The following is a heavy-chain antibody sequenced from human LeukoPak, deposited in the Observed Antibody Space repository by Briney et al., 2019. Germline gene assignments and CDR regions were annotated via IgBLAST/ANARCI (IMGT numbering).Heavy chain of an antibody. CDR1: GGSISSYY. V-gene: IGHV4-59*01. Sequence: SETLSLTCTVSGGSISSYYWSWIRQPPGKGLEWIGYIYYSGSTNYNPSLKSRVTISVDTSKNEFSLRLTSVTAADTAVYYCARYIVVVSAAINWFDPWGQGTLVTVSS. J-gene: IGHJ5*02. CDR2: IYYSGST. CDR3: ARYIVVVSAAINWFDP. D-gene: IGHD2-2*02.